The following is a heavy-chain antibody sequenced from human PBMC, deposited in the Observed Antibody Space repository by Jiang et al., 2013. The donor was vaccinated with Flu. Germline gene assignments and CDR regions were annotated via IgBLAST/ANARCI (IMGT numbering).Heavy chain of an antibody. CDR2: FDPEDGET. J-gene: IGHJ6*02. CDR1: GYTLTELS. V-gene: IGHV1-24*01. CDR3: ATGSIGYCSSTSCYSSILHEPRYYYGMDV. Sequence: SGAEVKKPGASVKVSCKVSGYTLTELSMHWVRQAPGKGLEWMGGFDPEDGETIYAQKFQGRVTMTEDTSTDTAYMELSSLRSEDTAVYYCATGSIGYCSSTSCYSSILHEPRYYYGMDVWGQGTTVTVSS. D-gene: IGHD2-2*02.